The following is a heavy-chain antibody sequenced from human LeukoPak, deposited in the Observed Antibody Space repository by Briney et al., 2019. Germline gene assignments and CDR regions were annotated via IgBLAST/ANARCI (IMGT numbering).Heavy chain of an antibody. CDR1: GGSISSYY. CDR3: ASADRYSSSSNYYYYYMDV. D-gene: IGHD6-6*01. J-gene: IGHJ6*03. CDR2: IYYSGST. V-gene: IGHV4-59*06. Sequence: KSSETLSLTCTVSGGSISSYYWSWIRQPPGKGLEWIGYIYYSGSTYYNPSLKSRVTISVDTSKNQFSLKLSSVTAADTAVYYCASADRYSSSSNYYYYYMDVWGKGTTVTVSS.